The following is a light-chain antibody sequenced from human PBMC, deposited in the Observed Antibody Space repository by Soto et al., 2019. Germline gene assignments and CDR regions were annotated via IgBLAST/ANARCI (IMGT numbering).Light chain of an antibody. V-gene: IGLV2-23*01. CDR3: CSYAGSSTLV. Sequence: QPVLTQPASLSGSPGQSITISCTGTSSDVGSYTLVSWYQQHPVKAPKLMFYEGSKRPSGVSNRFSGSKSGNTASLTISGLQAEDEADYYCCSYAGSSTLVFGGGTKLTVL. J-gene: IGLJ2*01. CDR1: SSDVGSYTL. CDR2: EGS.